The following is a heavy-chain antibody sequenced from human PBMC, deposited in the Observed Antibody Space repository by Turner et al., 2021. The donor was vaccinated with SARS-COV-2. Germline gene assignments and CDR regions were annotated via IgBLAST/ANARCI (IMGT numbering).Heavy chain of an antibody. CDR2: FDPEEGET. D-gene: IGHD3-22*01. Sequence: QVQLVQSGAEVKKPGASVTVTCTVSGYTLIELSMHWVRQAPGKGLEWMGGFDPEEGETIYAQKFQGRVTMTEDTSTDTAYMELSSLRSEDTAVYYCATAPANYYDSSGSKGFYYYYYGMDVWGQGTTVTVSS. V-gene: IGHV1-24*01. J-gene: IGHJ6*02. CDR3: ATAPANYYDSSGSKGFYYYYYGMDV. CDR1: GYTLIELS.